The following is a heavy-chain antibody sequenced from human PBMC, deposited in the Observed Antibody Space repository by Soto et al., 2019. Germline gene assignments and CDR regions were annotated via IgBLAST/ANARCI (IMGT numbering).Heavy chain of an antibody. CDR1: GGSISSSNW. CDR3: ARKARRTTVTSLAY. J-gene: IGHJ4*02. Sequence: QVQLQESGPGLVKPSGTLSLTCAVSGGSISSSNWWSWVRQPPGKGLEWIGEIYHSGSTNYNPSHQSPVTITVEKSKNQSSRMLSSVTAPDTAVYCCARKARRTTVTSLAYWGQGTLVTVSS. CDR2: IYHSGST. V-gene: IGHV4-4*01. D-gene: IGHD4-17*01.